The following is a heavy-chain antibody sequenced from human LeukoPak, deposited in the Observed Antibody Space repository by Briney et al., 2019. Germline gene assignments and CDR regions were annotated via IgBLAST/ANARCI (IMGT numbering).Heavy chain of an antibody. CDR3: ARVLYDSSGFYSGAFDY. J-gene: IGHJ4*02. Sequence: GGSLRLSCAASGFTFSVYWMSWVRHAPGKGLEWVANIKQDGSEKYYVDSVKGRFTISRDNAKNSLYLQMNSLRAEDTAVYYCARVLYDSSGFYSGAFDYWGQGTPVTVSS. V-gene: IGHV3-7*03. D-gene: IGHD3-22*01. CDR1: GFTFSVYW. CDR2: IKQDGSEK.